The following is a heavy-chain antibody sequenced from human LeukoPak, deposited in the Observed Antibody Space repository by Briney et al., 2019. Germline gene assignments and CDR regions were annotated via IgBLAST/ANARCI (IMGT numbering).Heavy chain of an antibody. Sequence: GGSLRLPCAASGFTFSSYGMHWVRQAPGKGLEWVAFIRYDGSNKYYADSVKGRFTISRDNSKNTLYLQMNSLRAEDTAVYYCAKDVLRYFDWLLYWGQGTLVTVSS. CDR1: GFTFSSYG. J-gene: IGHJ4*02. CDR2: IRYDGSNK. D-gene: IGHD3-9*01. CDR3: AKDVLRYFDWLLY. V-gene: IGHV3-30*02.